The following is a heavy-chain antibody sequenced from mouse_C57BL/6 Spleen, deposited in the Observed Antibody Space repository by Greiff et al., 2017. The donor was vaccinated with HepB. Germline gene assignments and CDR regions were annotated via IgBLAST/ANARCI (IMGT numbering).Heavy chain of an antibody. CDR1: GFSLTSYA. J-gene: IGHJ4*01. V-gene: IGHV2-9-1*01. CDR3: ARSIYYDYSYAMDY. Sequence: VKLMESGPGLVAPSQSLSITCTVSGFSLTSYAISWVRQPPGKGLEWLGVIWTGGGTNYNSALKSRLSISKDNSKSQVFLKMNSLQTDDTARYYCARSIYYDYSYAMDYWGQGTSVTVSS. CDR2: IWTGGGT. D-gene: IGHD2-4*01.